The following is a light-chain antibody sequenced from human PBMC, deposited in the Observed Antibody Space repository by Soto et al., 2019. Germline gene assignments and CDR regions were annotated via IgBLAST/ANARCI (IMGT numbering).Light chain of an antibody. Sequence: DIQVTQSPSSLSASVGDRVTITCRASQSISSYLNWYQQKPGKAPKLLIYAASSLQSGVPSRFSGSGSGTDFTLTISSLQPEDFATYYCQQSYSTLQTFGGGTKVEIK. CDR2: AAS. CDR1: QSISSY. CDR3: QQSYSTLQT. J-gene: IGKJ4*01. V-gene: IGKV1-39*01.